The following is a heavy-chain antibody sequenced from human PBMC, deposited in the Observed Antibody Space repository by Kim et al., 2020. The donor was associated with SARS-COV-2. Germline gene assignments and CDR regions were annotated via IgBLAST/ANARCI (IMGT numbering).Heavy chain of an antibody. J-gene: IGHJ6*04. CDR3: AKDFLAVVPAAIGHGDV. CDR2: ISYDGSNK. D-gene: IGHD2-2*01. V-gene: IGHV3-30*18. Sequence: GGSLRLSCAASGFTFSSYGMHWVRQAPGKGLEWVAVISYDGSNKYYADSVKGRFTISRDNSKNTLYLQMNSLRAEDTAVYYCAKDFLAVVPAAIGHGDVWGKGTTVTVSS. CDR1: GFTFSSYG.